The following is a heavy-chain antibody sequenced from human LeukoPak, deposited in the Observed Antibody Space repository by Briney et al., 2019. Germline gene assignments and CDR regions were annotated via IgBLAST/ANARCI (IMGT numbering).Heavy chain of an antibody. V-gene: IGHV1-18*01. CDR3: ARVPHQLVHYYMDV. D-gene: IGHD6-6*01. CDR1: GGTFSSYA. CDR2: ISAYNGNT. Sequence: GASVKVSCKASGGTFSSYAISWVRQAPGQGLEWMGWISAYNGNTNYAQKLQGRVTMTTDTSTSTAYMELRSLRSDDTAVYYCARVPHQLVHYYMDVWGKGTTVTVSS. J-gene: IGHJ6*03.